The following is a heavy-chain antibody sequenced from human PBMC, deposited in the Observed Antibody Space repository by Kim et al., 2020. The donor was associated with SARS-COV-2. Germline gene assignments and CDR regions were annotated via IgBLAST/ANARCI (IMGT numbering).Heavy chain of an antibody. Sequence: GGSLRLSCAASGFTFSSYWMSWVRQAPGKGLEWVANIKQDGSEKYYVDSVKGRFTISRDNAKNSLYLQMNSLRAEDTAVYYCARDMWDTAMDTLRYWGQGTLVTVSS. V-gene: IGHV3-7*03. J-gene: IGHJ4*02. D-gene: IGHD5-18*01. CDR2: IKQDGSEK. CDR1: GFTFSSYW. CDR3: ARDMWDTAMDTLRY.